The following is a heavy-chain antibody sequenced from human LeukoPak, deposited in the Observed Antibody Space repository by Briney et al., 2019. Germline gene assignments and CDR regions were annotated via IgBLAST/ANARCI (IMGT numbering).Heavy chain of an antibody. Sequence: GESLKISCKGSGYSFTSYWIGWVRQMPGKGLEWMGIINPGDSDTRYSPSFQGQVTLSADKSISTAYLQWSSLKASDTAMYYCARQGQWLVSEIDYWGQGTLVTVSS. J-gene: IGHJ4*02. CDR1: GYSFTSYW. D-gene: IGHD6-19*01. CDR3: ARQGQWLVSEIDY. CDR2: INPGDSDT. V-gene: IGHV5-51*01.